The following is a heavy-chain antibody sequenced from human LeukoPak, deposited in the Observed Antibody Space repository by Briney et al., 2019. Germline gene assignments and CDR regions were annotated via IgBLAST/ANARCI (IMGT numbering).Heavy chain of an antibody. CDR2: ISSSSSYI. CDR1: GFTFSTYS. Sequence: PGGSLRLSCAASGFTFSTYSMNWVRQAPGKGLEWVSSISSSSSYIYYADSVKGRFTISRDNAKNSLYLQMNSLRAEGTAVYYCARVVAADHYFDYWGQGTLVTVSS. D-gene: IGHD2-2*01. CDR3: ARVVAADHYFDY. J-gene: IGHJ4*02. V-gene: IGHV3-21*01.